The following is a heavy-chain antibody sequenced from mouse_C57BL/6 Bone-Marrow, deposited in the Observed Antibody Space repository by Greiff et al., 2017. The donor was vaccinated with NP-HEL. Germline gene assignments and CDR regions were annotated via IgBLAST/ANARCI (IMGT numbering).Heavy chain of an antibody. J-gene: IGHJ2*01. CDR1: GFTFSSYA. CDR3: ARDREAFDY. CDR2: ISDGGSYT. D-gene: IGHD3-1*01. V-gene: IGHV5-4*01. Sequence: EVKVVESGGGLVKPGGSLKLSCAASGFTFSSYAMSWVRQTPEKRLEWVATISDGGSYTYYPDNVKGRFTISRDNAKNNLYLQMSHLKSEDTAMYYCARDREAFDYWGQGTTLTVSS.